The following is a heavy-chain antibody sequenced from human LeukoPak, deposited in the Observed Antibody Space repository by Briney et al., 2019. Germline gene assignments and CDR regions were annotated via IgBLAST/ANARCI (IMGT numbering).Heavy chain of an antibody. J-gene: IGHJ4*02. V-gene: IGHV3-21*01. Sequence: GGSLRLSCAASGFTFSSYSMNWVRQAPGKGLEWVSSISSSSAYIYYADSMKGRFTISRDNAKSSLFLQTNSLRAEDTAVYYCARAGHSAHKSGGDYWGQGTLVTVSS. CDR1: GFTFSSYS. CDR2: ISSSSAYI. D-gene: IGHD1-26*01. CDR3: ARAGHSAHKSGGDY.